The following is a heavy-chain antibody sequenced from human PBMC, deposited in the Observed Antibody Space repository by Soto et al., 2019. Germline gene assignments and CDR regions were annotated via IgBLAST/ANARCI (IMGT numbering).Heavy chain of an antibody. CDR2: IKQDGSEK. Sequence: EVQLVESGGGLVQHGGSLRLSCAASGFTFSSYWMSWVRQAPGKGLEWVANIKQDGSEKYYVDSVKGRFTISRDNAKNSLYLQMNSLRAEDTAVYYCASITMVRGASLTDAFDIWGQGTMVTVSS. V-gene: IGHV3-7*01. D-gene: IGHD3-10*01. J-gene: IGHJ3*02. CDR1: GFTFSSYW. CDR3: ASITMVRGASLTDAFDI.